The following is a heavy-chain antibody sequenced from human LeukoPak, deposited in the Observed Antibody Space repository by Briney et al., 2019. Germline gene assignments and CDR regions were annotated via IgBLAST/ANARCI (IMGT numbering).Heavy chain of an antibody. CDR3: GRGGSSGVDY. Sequence: ASVTVSCTASGYIFTSYPIHWVRQAPGQRLEWMGYIYTHNGDTKYSQKFQGRVTLTRDTSASTVYVELSSLTSEDTAVYYCGRGGSSGVDYWGQGTLVTVSS. D-gene: IGHD2-15*01. CDR2: IYTHNGDT. J-gene: IGHJ4*02. CDR1: GYIFTSYP. V-gene: IGHV1-3*04.